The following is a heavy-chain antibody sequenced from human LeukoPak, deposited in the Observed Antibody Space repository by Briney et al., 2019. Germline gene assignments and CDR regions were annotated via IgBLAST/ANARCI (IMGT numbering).Heavy chain of an antibody. CDR2: FDPEDGET. J-gene: IGHJ2*01. Sequence: ASVTVSCKVSGYTLTELSMHWVRQAPGKGLEWMGGFDPEDGETIYAQKFQGRVTMTEDTSTDTAYMELSSLRSEDTAVYYCASGMGNYWYFDLWGRGTLVTVSS. CDR1: GYTLTELS. CDR3: ASGMGNYWYFDL. D-gene: IGHD3-3*01. V-gene: IGHV1-24*01.